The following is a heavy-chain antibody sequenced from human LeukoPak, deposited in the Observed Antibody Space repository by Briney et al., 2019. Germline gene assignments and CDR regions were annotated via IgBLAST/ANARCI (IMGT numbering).Heavy chain of an antibody. CDR3: ARDLLEDYYGSGSYYTTFDY. CDR2: ISVYNGNT. Sequence: APVKVSCKASGYTFTSYGISWVRQAPGQGLEWMGWISVYNGNTNYAQKLQGRVTMTTDTSTSTAYMELRSLRSDDTAVYYCARDLLEDYYGSGSYYTTFDYWGQGTLVTVSS. J-gene: IGHJ4*02. V-gene: IGHV1-18*01. CDR1: GYTFTSYG. D-gene: IGHD3-10*01.